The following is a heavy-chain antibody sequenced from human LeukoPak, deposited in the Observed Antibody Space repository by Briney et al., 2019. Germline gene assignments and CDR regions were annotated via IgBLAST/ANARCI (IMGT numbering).Heavy chain of an antibody. V-gene: IGHV4-59*01. CDR3: ARIISSGLKKYFQH. Sequence: SETLSLTCTVSGGSISSYYWSWIRQPPGKGPEWIGYIYYSGSTNYNPSLKSRVTISVDTSKNQFSLKLSSVTAADTAVYYCARIISSGLKKYFQHWGQGTLVTVSS. J-gene: IGHJ1*01. CDR1: GGSISSYY. CDR2: IYYSGST. D-gene: IGHD3-22*01.